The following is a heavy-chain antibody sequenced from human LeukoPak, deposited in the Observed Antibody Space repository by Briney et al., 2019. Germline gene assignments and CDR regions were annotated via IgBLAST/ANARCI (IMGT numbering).Heavy chain of an antibody. Sequence: GGSLRLSCAASGFTFSSYWMSWVRQAPGKGLEWVANIKQDGSEKSYVDSVKGRFTISRDNAKNSLYLQMNSLRAEDTAVYYCARFNSGSYQHYFDYWGQGTLVTVSS. D-gene: IGHD1-26*01. V-gene: IGHV3-7*01. CDR2: IKQDGSEK. CDR3: ARFNSGSYQHYFDY. CDR1: GFTFSSYW. J-gene: IGHJ4*02.